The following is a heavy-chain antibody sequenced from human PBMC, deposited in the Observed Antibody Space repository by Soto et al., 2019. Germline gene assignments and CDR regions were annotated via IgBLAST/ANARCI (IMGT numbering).Heavy chain of an antibody. Sequence: ASVKVSCKASGYTFTSYDINWVRQATGQGLEWMGWMNPNSGNTGYAQKFQGRVTMTTNKSISTAYMELSSLRSEDTAVYYCARGGGPLQYCSGGSCSPYYFDYWGQGTLVTVSS. J-gene: IGHJ4*02. V-gene: IGHV1-8*01. CDR1: GYTFTSYD. CDR2: MNPNSGNT. CDR3: ARGGGPLQYCSGGSCSPYYFDY. D-gene: IGHD2-15*01.